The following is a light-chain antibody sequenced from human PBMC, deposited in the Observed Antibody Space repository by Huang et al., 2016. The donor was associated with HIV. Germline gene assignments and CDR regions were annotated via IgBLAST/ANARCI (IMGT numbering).Light chain of an antibody. Sequence: DIQMTQSPSSLSASVGDRVTITCRASQNIGDSLNWYQQKPGQAPNLLIYAISILESGVPSRFSGAGTGTLFTLTISSLQPDDFATYFCQQSHGAPYTCGQGTRVEVE. V-gene: IGKV1-39*01. CDR2: AIS. CDR3: QQSHGAPYT. J-gene: IGKJ2*01. CDR1: QNIGDS.